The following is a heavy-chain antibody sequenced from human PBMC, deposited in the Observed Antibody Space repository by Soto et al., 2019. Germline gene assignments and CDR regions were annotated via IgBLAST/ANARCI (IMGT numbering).Heavy chain of an antibody. D-gene: IGHD1-26*01. V-gene: IGHV3-23*01. CDR2: ISGSGGST. Sequence: GGSLRLSCAASGFTFSSYAMSWVRQAPGKGLEWVSAISGSGGSTYYADSVKGRFTISRDNSKNTLYLQTNSLRAEDTAVYYCAKEVSGYDYYYMDVWGKGTTVTVSS. J-gene: IGHJ6*03. CDR1: GFTFSSYA. CDR3: AKEVSGYDYYYMDV.